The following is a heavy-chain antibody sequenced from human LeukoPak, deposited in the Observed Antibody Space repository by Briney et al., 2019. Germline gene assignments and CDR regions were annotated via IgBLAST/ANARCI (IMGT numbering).Heavy chain of an antibody. Sequence: SGGSLRLSCAASGFTVSSNYMSWVRQAPGKGLEGVSVIYSGGSTYYADSVKGRFTISRDNSKNTLYLQMNSLRAEDTAVYYCARGYSGYDFLDYYYYMDVWGKGTTVTVSS. CDR3: ARGYSGYDFLDYYYYMDV. CDR2: IYSGGST. D-gene: IGHD5-12*01. J-gene: IGHJ6*03. V-gene: IGHV3-53*01. CDR1: GFTVSSNY.